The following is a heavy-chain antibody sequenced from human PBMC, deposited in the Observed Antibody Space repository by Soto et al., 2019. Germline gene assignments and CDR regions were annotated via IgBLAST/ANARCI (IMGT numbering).Heavy chain of an antibody. Sequence: GGSLRLSCAASGFTFSSYSMNWVRQAPGKGLEWVSYISSSSSTIYYADSVKGRFTISRDNAKNSLYLQMNSLRAEDTAVYYCAGRLYGSSLSGFDYWGQGTLVTVSS. CDR1: GFTFSSYS. CDR3: AGRLYGSSLSGFDY. V-gene: IGHV3-48*01. D-gene: IGHD6-13*01. CDR2: ISSSSSTI. J-gene: IGHJ4*02.